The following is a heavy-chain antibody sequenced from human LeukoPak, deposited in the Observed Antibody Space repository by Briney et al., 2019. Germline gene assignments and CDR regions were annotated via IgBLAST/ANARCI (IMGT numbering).Heavy chain of an antibody. V-gene: IGHV3-20*04. J-gene: IGHJ4*02. CDR2: INWNGGST. D-gene: IGHD6-19*01. CDR3: ARVKLYSSGWYDY. Sequence: GGSLRLSCAASGFTFYDYGMSWVRQAPGKGVEWVSGINWNGGSTGYADSVKGRFTISRDNAKNSLYLQMNSLRAEDTALYYCARVKLYSSGWYDYWGQGTLVTVSS. CDR1: GFTFYDYG.